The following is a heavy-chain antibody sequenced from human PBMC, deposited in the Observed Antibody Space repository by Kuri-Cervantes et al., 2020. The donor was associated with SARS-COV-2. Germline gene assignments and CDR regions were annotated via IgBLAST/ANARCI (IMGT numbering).Heavy chain of an antibody. D-gene: IGHD3-10*01. J-gene: IGHJ5*02. CDR2: IYYSGST. CDR3: ARARAIITMVRGVKNNWFDP. CDR1: GGSIRSRDYY. Sequence: SETLSLTCTVSGGSIRSRDYYWSWIRQPPGKGLEWIGYIYYSGSTNYNPSLKSRVTISVDTSKNQFSLKLSSVTAADTAVYYCARARAIITMVRGVKNNWFDPWGQGTLVTVSS. V-gene: IGHV4-61*08.